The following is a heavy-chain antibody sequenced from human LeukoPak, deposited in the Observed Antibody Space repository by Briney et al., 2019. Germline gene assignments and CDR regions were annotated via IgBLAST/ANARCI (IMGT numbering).Heavy chain of an antibody. Sequence: GGSLRLSCAASGFTVSSNYISWVRQAPGKWLEWVSVIYSVGSTYYEDSVEGPFSIPNDNSKNTLYIQLKSLRAEETAVYYCARTDEAAPAEDFQHWGQGTLVTVSS. V-gene: IGHV3-53*01. CDR1: GFTVSSNY. J-gene: IGHJ1*01. CDR2: IYSVGST. D-gene: IGHD2-15*01. CDR3: ARTDEAAPAEDFQH.